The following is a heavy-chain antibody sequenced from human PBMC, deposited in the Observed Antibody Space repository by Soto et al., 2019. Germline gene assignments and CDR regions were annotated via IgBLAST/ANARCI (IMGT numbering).Heavy chain of an antibody. CDR2: TYYRSKWYN. CDR1: GDSVSSNSAA. D-gene: IGHD3-22*01. V-gene: IGHV6-1*01. CDR3: ANFDYYYDSSGYYPNWFDP. Sequence: PSQTLSLTCAISGDSVSSNSAAWNWIRQSPSRGLEWLGRTYYRSKWYNDYAVSVKSRITINPDTSKNQFSLQLNSVTPEDTAVYYCANFDYYYDSSGYYPNWFDPWGQGTLVTVSS. J-gene: IGHJ5*02.